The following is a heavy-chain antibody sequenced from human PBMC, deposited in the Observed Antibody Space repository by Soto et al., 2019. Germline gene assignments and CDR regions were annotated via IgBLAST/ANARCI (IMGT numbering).Heavy chain of an antibody. V-gene: IGHV1-69*01. D-gene: IGHD4-17*01. CDR1: GGTFSSYA. CDR3: ARALTTVVTASGY. J-gene: IGHJ4*02. CDR2: IIPIFGTA. Sequence: QVQLVQSGAEVKKPGSSVKVSCKASGGTFSSYAISWVRQAPGQGLEWMGGIIPIFGTANYAQKFQGRVTITADESTSTAYRELSSLSSEDTAVYYCARALTTVVTASGYWGQGTLVTVAS.